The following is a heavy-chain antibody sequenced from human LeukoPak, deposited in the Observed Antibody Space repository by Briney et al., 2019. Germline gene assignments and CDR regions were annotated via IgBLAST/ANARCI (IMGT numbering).Heavy chain of an antibody. J-gene: IGHJ6*02. CDR3: AREGSSEPQDLYYYYGMDV. Sequence: ASVKVSCKASGYTCTSYGISWVRQAPGQGLEWMGWISAYNGNTNYAQTLQGRVTMTTDTSTSTAYMELRSLRSDDTAVYYCAREGSSEPQDLYYYYGMDVWGQGTTATVSS. V-gene: IGHV1-18*01. CDR2: ISAYNGNT. CDR1: GYTCTSYG.